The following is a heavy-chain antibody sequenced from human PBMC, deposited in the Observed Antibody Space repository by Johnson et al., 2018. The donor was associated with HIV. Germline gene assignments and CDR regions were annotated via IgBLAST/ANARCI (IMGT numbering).Heavy chain of an antibody. V-gene: IGHV3-30-3*01. Sequence: HVQLVESGGGVVQPGRSLRLSCAASGFTFSRYPMHWIRQAPGEGLEWVALISDDGSSRYYADSVKGRFTISRDNSKNTLYLQMNSLRAEDTAVYYCASRYYDDNTYSDACDIWGQGTMVTVSS. D-gene: IGHD3-22*01. CDR2: ISDDGSSR. J-gene: IGHJ3*02. CDR1: GFTFSRYP. CDR3: ASRYYDDNTYSDACDI.